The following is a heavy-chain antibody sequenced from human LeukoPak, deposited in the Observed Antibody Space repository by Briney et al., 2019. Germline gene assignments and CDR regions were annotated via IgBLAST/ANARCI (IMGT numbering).Heavy chain of an antibody. J-gene: IGHJ4*02. D-gene: IGHD4-17*01. CDR3: AKDHGRYGDLSSPMYYFDY. V-gene: IGHV3-30*18. CDR1: GFTFSSYG. CDR2: ISYDGSNK. Sequence: TGGSLRLSCAASGFTFSSYGMRWVRQAPGKGLEWVAVISYDGSNKYYADSVKGRFTISRDNSKNTLYLQMNSLRAEDTAVYYCAKDHGRYGDLSSPMYYFDYWGQGTLVTVSS.